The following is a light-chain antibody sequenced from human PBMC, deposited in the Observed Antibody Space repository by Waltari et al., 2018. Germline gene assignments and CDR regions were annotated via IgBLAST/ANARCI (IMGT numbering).Light chain of an antibody. CDR1: QSVSITY. CDR2: GAS. CDR3: QQYDSSSYT. V-gene: IGKV3-20*01. Sequence: DIVLTQSPDTLSLSPGERATLPCRASQSVSITYLAWYQQKPGQAPRLLIYGASSRATGIPDRFSGSGSGTDFILTISRLEPEDFAVYYCQQYDSSSYTFGQGTRLELK. J-gene: IGKJ2*01.